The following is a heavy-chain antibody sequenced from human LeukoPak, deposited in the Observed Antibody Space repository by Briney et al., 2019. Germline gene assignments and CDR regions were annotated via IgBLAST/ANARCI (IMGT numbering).Heavy chain of an antibody. CDR3: ARGNLIGWDLDY. J-gene: IGHJ4*02. Sequence: SETLSLTCDVYGGSFSGYYWSWIRQPPGKGLEWIGEINHSGSTNYNPSLKSRVTISVDTSKNQFSLKLSSVAAADTAVYYCARGNLIGWDLDYWGQGTLVTVSS. V-gene: IGHV4-34*01. D-gene: IGHD1-26*01. CDR2: INHSGST. CDR1: GGSFSGYY.